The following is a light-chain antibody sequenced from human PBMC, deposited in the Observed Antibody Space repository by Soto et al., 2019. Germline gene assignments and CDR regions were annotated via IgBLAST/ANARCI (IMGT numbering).Light chain of an antibody. CDR1: ISNIGPDYD. J-gene: IGLJ1*01. CDR2: ANK. Sequence: QSLLTQPPSLSGAPGQRVTISCTGSISNIGPDYDVHWYQQLPGTAPKLLIYANKNRPAGVPDRFSASKSGTSASLAINGLQAEDEADYYCQSYDTSPSGYVFGGGTKVNV. V-gene: IGLV1-40*01. CDR3: QSYDTSPSGYV.